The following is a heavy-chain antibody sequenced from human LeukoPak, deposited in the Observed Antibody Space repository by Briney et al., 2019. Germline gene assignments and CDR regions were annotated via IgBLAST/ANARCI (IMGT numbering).Heavy chain of an antibody. Sequence: PGGSLRLSCAASGIIISNYDINWVRQAPGKGLEWVAYICYSGSNQYYVDSVKGRFTISRDNAKNSLFLQRRSLSAEDTAVYYCARTDCSGNSCYSYYDYWGAGSLVTVSS. D-gene: IGHD2-15*01. V-gene: IGHV3-48*03. J-gene: IGHJ4*02. CDR1: GIIISNYD. CDR3: ARTDCSGNSCYSYYDY. CDR2: ICYSGSNQ.